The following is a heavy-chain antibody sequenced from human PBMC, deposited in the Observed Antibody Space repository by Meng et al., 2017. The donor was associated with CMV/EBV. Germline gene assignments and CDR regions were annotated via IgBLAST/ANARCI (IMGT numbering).Heavy chain of an antibody. Sequence: GESLKISCAASGITFSCCWMSWVRQAAGKGLEWVANIKQDGSEKYYVNSVKGRFTISRENAKNSLYLQMNSLRAGDTAVYYCARGVRGLLGWFDPWGQGTLVTVSS. J-gene: IGHJ5*02. V-gene: IGHV3-7*01. CDR1: GITFSCCW. CDR2: IKQDGSEK. CDR3: ARGVRGLLGWFDP. D-gene: IGHD2-15*01.